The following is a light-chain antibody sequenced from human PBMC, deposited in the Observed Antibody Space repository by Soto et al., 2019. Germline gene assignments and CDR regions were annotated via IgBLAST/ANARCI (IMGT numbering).Light chain of an antibody. CDR2: DAS. V-gene: IGKV1-5*01. CDR1: QSISSW. Sequence: DIQMTQSPSTLSASVGDRVTITCRASQSISSWLAWYQQKPGKAPKLLIYDASSLESGVPSRFSGSGSGTEFTLTISSLQFDDFATYYCQQYNSYPWTFGQGTKVDIK. J-gene: IGKJ1*01. CDR3: QQYNSYPWT.